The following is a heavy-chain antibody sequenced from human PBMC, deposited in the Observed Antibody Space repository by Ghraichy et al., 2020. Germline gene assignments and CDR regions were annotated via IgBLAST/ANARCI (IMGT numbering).Heavy chain of an antibody. Sequence: GESLNISCAASGFTFSSYSMYWVRQAPGKGLEWLSYITSSSSTIYYADSVKGRFTISRDNAKNSLFLQMNSLKDEDTAVYYCARGFIGKAYFDFWGQGILVTVSS. V-gene: IGHV3-48*02. CDR2: ITSSSSTI. CDR3: ARGFIGKAYFDF. D-gene: IGHD1-26*01. J-gene: IGHJ4*02. CDR1: GFTFSSYS.